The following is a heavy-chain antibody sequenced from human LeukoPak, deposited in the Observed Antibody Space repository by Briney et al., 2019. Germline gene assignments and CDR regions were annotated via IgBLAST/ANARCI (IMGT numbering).Heavy chain of an antibody. CDR1: GGSISSGSYY. CDR3: ARDSDRFDP. Sequence: SETLSFTCTVSGGSISSGSYYWSWIRQPAGKGLEWIGRIYTSGSTNYNPSLKSRLTISVDTSKNQFSLNLSSVTAADTAVCYCARDSDRFDPWGQGTLVTVSS. J-gene: IGHJ5*02. CDR2: IYTSGST. V-gene: IGHV4-61*02.